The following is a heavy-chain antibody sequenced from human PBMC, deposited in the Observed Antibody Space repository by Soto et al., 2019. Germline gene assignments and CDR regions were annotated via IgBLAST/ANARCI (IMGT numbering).Heavy chain of an antibody. CDR2: ISGSGGST. J-gene: IGHJ5*02. D-gene: IGHD3-3*01. CDR1: GFTFSSYA. CDR3: AKDPQNYDFWSRVARTGNWFDP. Sequence: GGSLRLSCAASGFTFSSYAMSWVRQAPGKGLEWVSAISGSGGSTYYADSVKGRFTISRDNSKNTLYLQMNSLRAEDTAVYYCAKDPQNYDFWSRVARTGNWFDPWGQGTLVTVSS. V-gene: IGHV3-23*01.